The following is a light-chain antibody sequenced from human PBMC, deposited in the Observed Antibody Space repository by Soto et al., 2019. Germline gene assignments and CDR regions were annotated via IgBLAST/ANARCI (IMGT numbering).Light chain of an antibody. CDR1: YIDIGGYDY. J-gene: IGLJ2*01. V-gene: IGLV2-14*01. CDR2: EVT. CDR3: TSYTSRSTLV. Sequence: QSVLTQPASVSGSPGQSITISCTGTYIDIGGYDYVSWYQHHPGKAPKLIIYEVTNRPSGVSDRFSGSKSGNTASLTISGLQAEDEADYYCTSYTSRSTLVIGGGTKVTVL.